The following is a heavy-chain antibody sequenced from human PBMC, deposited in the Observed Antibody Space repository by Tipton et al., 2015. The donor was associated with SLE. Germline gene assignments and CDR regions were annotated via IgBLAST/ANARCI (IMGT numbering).Heavy chain of an antibody. CDR2: ISVNDYST. CDR1: GGSISSGDYH. V-gene: IGHV3-23*01. Sequence: LSLTCTVSGGSISSGDYHWSWIRQPPGKGLEWVSTISVNDYSTYYADSVKGRFTISRDDSRDTLSLQMNSLRADDTAVYYCASYGDYSGYDGRDYWGQGTLVTVSS. CDR3: ASYGDYSGYDGRDY. J-gene: IGHJ4*02. D-gene: IGHD5-12*01.